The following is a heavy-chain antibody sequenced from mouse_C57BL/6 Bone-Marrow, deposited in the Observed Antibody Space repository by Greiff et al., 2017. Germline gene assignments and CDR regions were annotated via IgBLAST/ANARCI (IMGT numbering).Heavy chain of an antibody. J-gene: IGHJ2*01. V-gene: IGHV2-2*01. Sequence: QVQLKESGPGLVQPSQSLSITCTVSGFSLTSYGVHWVRQSPGKGLEWLGVIWSGGSTDYNAAFISRLSISKDNSKSQGLFKMNNLQAYDTARYYCARHYPYTAVVDYWGRGTTPTVTS. CDR2: IWSGGST. CDR1: GFSLTSYG. D-gene: IGHD1-1*01. CDR3: ARHYPYTAVVDY.